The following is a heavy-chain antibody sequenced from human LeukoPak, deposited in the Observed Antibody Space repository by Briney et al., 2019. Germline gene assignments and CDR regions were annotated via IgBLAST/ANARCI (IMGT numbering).Heavy chain of an antibody. CDR2: IYHSGST. Sequence: SETLSLTCTVSGYSISSGYYWGWIRQPPGKGLEWIGSIYHSGSTYYNPSLKSRVTISVGTSKNQFSLKLSSVTAADTAVYYCASYGSGDLDYWGQGTLVTVSS. CDR1: GYSISSGYY. J-gene: IGHJ4*02. CDR3: ASYGSGDLDY. V-gene: IGHV4-38-2*02. D-gene: IGHD3-10*01.